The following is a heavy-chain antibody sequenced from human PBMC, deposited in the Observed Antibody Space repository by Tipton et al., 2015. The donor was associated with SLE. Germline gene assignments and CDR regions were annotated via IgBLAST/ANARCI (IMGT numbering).Heavy chain of an antibody. Sequence: TLSLTCTVSGDSISSTSQYWGWIRQSPGKGLEWITTLSYSGSTYYSPSFKSRVTISLDTSKNQFSLWLSSVTAADTAVYYCARRVGVLDAFDIWGQGTMVTVSS. CDR2: LSYSGST. D-gene: IGHD3-16*01. CDR1: GDSISSTSQY. V-gene: IGHV4-39*01. CDR3: ARRVGVLDAFDI. J-gene: IGHJ3*02.